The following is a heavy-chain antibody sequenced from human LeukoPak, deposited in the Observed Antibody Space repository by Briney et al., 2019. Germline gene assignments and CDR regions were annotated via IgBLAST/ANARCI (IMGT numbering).Heavy chain of an antibody. J-gene: IGHJ4*02. CDR2: ISYDGSNK. D-gene: IGHD1-26*01. V-gene: IGHV3-30*04. CDR1: GFTFSSYA. CDR3: AKGGVGVTPEFDY. Sequence: GRSLRLSCAASGFTFSSYAMHWVRQAPGKGLEWVAVISYDGSNKYYADSVKGRFTISRDNSKSTLYLQMNSLRSEDTAVYYCAKGGVGVTPEFDYWGQGTLVTVSS.